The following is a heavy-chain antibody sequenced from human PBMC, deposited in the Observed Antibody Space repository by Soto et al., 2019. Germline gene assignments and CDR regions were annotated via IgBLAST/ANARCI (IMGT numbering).Heavy chain of an antibody. D-gene: IGHD6-13*01. J-gene: IGHJ5*02. CDR1: GFTFRSFT. CDR2: ISSNSAYI. CDR3: TRDASRDSSARGWFDP. V-gene: IGHV3-21*01. Sequence: PGWSLRLSCAASGFTFRSFTMNWVRQAPGKGLEWVSTISSNSAYIYYTDALRGRFTISRDNAKNSLHLQMNSLRDEDTAVYYCTRDASRDSSARGWFDPWGPGTLVTVSS.